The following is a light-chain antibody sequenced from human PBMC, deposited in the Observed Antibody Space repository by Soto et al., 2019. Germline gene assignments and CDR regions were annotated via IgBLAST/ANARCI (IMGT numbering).Light chain of an antibody. J-gene: IGKJ2*01. Sequence: EIEMTQSPATLSVSPGERATLSCRASQSVSSKLAWYQQKPGQPPRLLIYDASTRATGIPARFSGSGSGTEFTLTISSLQSEDFAVYYCQRYNNWPYTFGQGTKLEIK. V-gene: IGKV3-15*01. CDR3: QRYNNWPYT. CDR1: QSVSSK. CDR2: DAS.